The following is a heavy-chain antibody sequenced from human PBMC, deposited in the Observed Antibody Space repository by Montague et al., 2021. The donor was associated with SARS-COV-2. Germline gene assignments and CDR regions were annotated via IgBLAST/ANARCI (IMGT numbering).Heavy chain of an antibody. J-gene: IGHJ4*02. Sequence: SETLSLTCAVNGGSISGYYWTWIRQSPEKGLEWIAEINHSGTTNYNFNPSLRSRVTISTATSKSQFSLKLSSVTAAATGVCYCARWDPQTLTLIGLRGKSASDYWGQGTLVTVSS. CDR2: INHSGTT. V-gene: IGHV4-34*01. D-gene: IGHD4-23*01. CDR3: ARWDPQTLTLIGLRGKSASDY. CDR1: GGSISGYY.